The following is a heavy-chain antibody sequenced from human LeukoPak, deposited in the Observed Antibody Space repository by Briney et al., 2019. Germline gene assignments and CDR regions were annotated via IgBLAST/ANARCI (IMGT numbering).Heavy chain of an antibody. Sequence: SGGSLRLSCAASGFTFSSYGMHWVRQAPGKGLEWVAFIRYDGSNKYYADSVKGRFTISRDYSKNTLYLQMNSLRAEDTAVYYCAKEDCSGGSCYFAHWGQGTMVTVSS. J-gene: IGHJ4*02. D-gene: IGHD2-15*01. CDR2: IRYDGSNK. V-gene: IGHV3-30*02. CDR3: AKEDCSGGSCYFAH. CDR1: GFTFSSYG.